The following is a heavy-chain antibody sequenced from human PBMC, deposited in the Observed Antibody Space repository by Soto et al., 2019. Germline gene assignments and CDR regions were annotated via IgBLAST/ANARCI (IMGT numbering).Heavy chain of an antibody. J-gene: IGHJ6*02. V-gene: IGHV3-33*01. CDR1: GFTFRNYG. D-gene: IGHD5-12*01. CDR3: VRAAGYSGNDYVYYYGMAV. CDR2: VWYDGGNK. Sequence: QVQLVESGGGVVQPGRSLRLSCAASGFTFRNYGMHWVRQAPAKGLEWVALVWYDGGNKNYVDSVKGRFTISRDNSKNTWYLQMNSVRDEDTAVYYFVRAAGYSGNDYVYYYGMAVWGQGTTVTVSS.